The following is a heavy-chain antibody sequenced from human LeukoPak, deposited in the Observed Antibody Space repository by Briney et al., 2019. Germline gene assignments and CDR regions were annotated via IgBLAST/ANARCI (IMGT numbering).Heavy chain of an antibody. D-gene: IGHD6-13*01. V-gene: IGHV3-23*01. Sequence: GGSLRLSCAASGFTFSSYAMSWVRQAPGKGLEWVSAISGSGGSTYYADSVKGRSTISRDNSKNTLYLQMNSLRAEDTAVYYCAKASSSWYGYFQHWGQGTLVTVSS. CDR3: AKASSSWYGYFQH. CDR1: GFTFSSYA. J-gene: IGHJ1*01. CDR2: ISGSGGST.